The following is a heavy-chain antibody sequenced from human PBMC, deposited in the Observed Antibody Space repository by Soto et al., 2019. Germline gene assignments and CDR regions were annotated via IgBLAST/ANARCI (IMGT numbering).Heavy chain of an antibody. V-gene: IGHV1-69*01. CDR1: GGIFSTYA. CDR2: NIPIFGTP. J-gene: IGHJ4*02. Sequence: QVQLVQSGAEVKKPGSSVKVSCKASGGIFSTYAISWLRQAPGQGLEWMGGNIPIFGTPNYAQRFQGRVTITADESTSKAYMELSRLRSEDTAVYYCAGDRDAYGWGNYYNRIDFWGQGTLVTVSS. CDR3: AGDRDAYGWGNYYNRIDF. D-gene: IGHD3-10*01.